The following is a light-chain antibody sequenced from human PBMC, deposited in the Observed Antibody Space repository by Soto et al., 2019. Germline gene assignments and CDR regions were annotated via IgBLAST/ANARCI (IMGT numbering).Light chain of an antibody. Sequence: AIRMTQSPSSLSASTGDRVTITCRASQGISSYFAWYQQKPGKAPKLLIYAASTLQSGVPSRFSGSGSGTDFTLTISCLQSEYFASYYCQQYYSYPFPFGPGTKVDIK. CDR1: QGISSY. V-gene: IGKV1-8*01. CDR2: AAS. J-gene: IGKJ3*01. CDR3: QQYYSYPFP.